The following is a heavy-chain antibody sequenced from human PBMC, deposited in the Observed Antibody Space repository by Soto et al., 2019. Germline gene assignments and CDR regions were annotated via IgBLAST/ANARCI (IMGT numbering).Heavy chain of an antibody. Sequence: QVQLVESGGGVVQPGKSLRLSCAASGFTFNNYGMNWVRQAPGKGLDWVAVVWYDGSNEYYADSVKGRFTIFRDNSKSTLHLQMNSLRVEDTAVYYCARDWGGYIDSWGQGTLVTVSS. D-gene: IGHD2-21*01. CDR2: VWYDGSNE. V-gene: IGHV3-33*01. CDR3: ARDWGGYIDS. CDR1: GFTFNNYG. J-gene: IGHJ4*02.